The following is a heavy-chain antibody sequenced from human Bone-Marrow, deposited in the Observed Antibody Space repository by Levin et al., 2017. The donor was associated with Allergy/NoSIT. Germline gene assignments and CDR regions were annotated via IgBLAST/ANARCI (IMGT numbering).Heavy chain of an antibody. CDR1: GFIFSDYY. V-gene: IGHV3-11*01. CDR3: AREPRIPRRPDPGPFEI. Sequence: GGSLRLSCAASGFIFSDYYMSWVRQAPGRGLEWVSYISRSGSSTYYADSVKGRFTMSRDNARNSLYLQMNSLRAEDTAFYYCAREPRIPRRPDPGPFEIWGQGTMVTVSS. J-gene: IGHJ3*02. D-gene: IGHD6-6*01. CDR2: ISRSGSST.